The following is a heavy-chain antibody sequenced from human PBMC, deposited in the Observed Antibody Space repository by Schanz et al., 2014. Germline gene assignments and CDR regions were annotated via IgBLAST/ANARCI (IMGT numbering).Heavy chain of an antibody. CDR3: AKDAENTAMITDYFDY. CDR1: GFTFTNYA. Sequence: EVQLVESGGGVVQPGRSLRLSCAASGFTFTNYAMSWVRQAPGKGLEWVSLISDSGDTAYYADSVKGRFTISRDNSKNTLYLQMNSLRAEDTAVYYCAKDAENTAMITDYFDYWGQGTLXTVSS. J-gene: IGHJ4*02. D-gene: IGHD5-18*01. CDR2: ISDSGDTA. V-gene: IGHV3-23*04.